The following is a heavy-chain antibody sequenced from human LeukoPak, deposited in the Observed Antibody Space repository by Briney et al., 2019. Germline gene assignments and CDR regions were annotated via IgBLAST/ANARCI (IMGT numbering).Heavy chain of an antibody. CDR2: ISGSGGST. D-gene: IGHD5-24*01. CDR1: GFTFSSYG. CDR3: ARDSRRRDGDKDFDY. Sequence: GSLRLSCAASGFTFSSYGMSWVRQAPGKGLEWVSAISGSGGSTYYADSVKGRFTISRDNSKNTLYLQMNSLRAEDTAVYYCARDSRRRDGDKDFDYWGQGTRATVSS. V-gene: IGHV3-23*01. J-gene: IGHJ4*02.